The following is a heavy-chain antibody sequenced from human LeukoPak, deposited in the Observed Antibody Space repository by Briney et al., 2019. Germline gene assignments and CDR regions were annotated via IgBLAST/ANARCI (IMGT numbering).Heavy chain of an antibody. CDR2: IYHSGST. CDR3: ARPLYDSSGYYYFDY. V-gene: IGHV4-30-2*01. Sequence: SQTLSLTCAVSGGSISSGGYSWSWIRQPPGKGLEWIGYIYHSGSTYYNPSLKSRVTISVDRSKNQFSLKLSSVTAADTAVYYCARPLYDSSGYYYFDYWGQGTLVTVSS. CDR1: GGSISSGGYS. J-gene: IGHJ4*02. D-gene: IGHD3-22*01.